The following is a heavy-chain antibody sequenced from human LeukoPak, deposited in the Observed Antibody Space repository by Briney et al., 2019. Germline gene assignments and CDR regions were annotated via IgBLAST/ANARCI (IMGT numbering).Heavy chain of an antibody. Sequence: PGGSLRLSCAASGFTFTNYGMTWVRQAPGKGLEWVSSISGSAATISYADSVKGRFTISRDNSKNTLSLQMNSLRAEGTAVYYCAKDRLWFGESHNWFDPWGQGTLVTVSS. D-gene: IGHD3-10*01. CDR3: AKDRLWFGESHNWFDP. V-gene: IGHV3-23*01. CDR2: ISGSAATI. CDR1: GFTFTNYG. J-gene: IGHJ5*02.